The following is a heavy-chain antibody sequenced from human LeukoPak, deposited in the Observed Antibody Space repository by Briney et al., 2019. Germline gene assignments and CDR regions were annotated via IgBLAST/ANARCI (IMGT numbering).Heavy chain of an antibody. V-gene: IGHV4-39*07. CDR3: AREEASQDVRGFDY. Sequence: SETLSLTCSVSGDSVSNSRVYWGWIRQTPGEGLEWIGSIYNNGRTYYKSSLESRVTISVDTPKNQFSLKLTSVTAADTAVYYCAREEASQDVRGFDYWGQGTQVTVSS. J-gene: IGHJ4*02. CDR1: GDSVSNSRVY. D-gene: IGHD3-10*02. CDR2: IYNNGRT.